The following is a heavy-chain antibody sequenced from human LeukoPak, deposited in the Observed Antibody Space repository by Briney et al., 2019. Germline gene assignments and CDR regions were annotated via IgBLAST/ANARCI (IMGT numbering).Heavy chain of an antibody. D-gene: IGHD3-10*01. CDR2: ISTSGST. CDR1: GGSISSYY. CDR3: GRHYASDRLDY. Sequence: SSETLSLTCTVSGGSISSYYWSWIRQPAGKGLEWIGRISTSGSTNCNPSLKSRVTMSVDTSKNQFSLRLSSVTAADTAVYYCGRHYASDRLDYWGQGTLVTVSS. J-gene: IGHJ4*02. V-gene: IGHV4-4*07.